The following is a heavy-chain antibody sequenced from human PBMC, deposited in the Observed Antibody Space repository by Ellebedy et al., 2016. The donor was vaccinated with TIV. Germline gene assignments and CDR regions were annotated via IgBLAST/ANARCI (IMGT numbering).Heavy chain of an antibody. D-gene: IGHD2-8*02. Sequence: AASVKVSCKASGFTFTDYYLHWVRQAPGQSLEWVGRINVNTGATNYAQNFQGWVTMTRDTSISTAYLELTTLKSDDTAVYYCARGQSFQYWLNLEYWGQGTLVTVPS. CDR3: ARGQSFQYWLNLEY. J-gene: IGHJ4*02. CDR2: INVNTGAT. V-gene: IGHV1-2*04. CDR1: GFTFTDYY.